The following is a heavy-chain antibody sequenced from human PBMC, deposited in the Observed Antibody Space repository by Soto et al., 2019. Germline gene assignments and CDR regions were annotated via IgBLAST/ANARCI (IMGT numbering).Heavy chain of an antibody. CDR3: ARVRGSSSWSPLYYYYGMDV. CDR2: ISYDGSNK. J-gene: IGHJ6*02. CDR1: GFTFSSYA. Sequence: GGSLRLSCAASGFTFSSYAMHWVRQAPGKGLEWVAVISYDGSNKYYADSVKGRFTISRDNSKNTLYLQMNSLRAEDTAVYYCARVRGSSSWSPLYYYYGMDVWGQGTTVTVSS. V-gene: IGHV3-30-3*01. D-gene: IGHD6-13*01.